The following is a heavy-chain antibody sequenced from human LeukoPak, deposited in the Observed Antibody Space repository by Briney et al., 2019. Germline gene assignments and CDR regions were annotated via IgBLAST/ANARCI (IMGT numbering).Heavy chain of an antibody. J-gene: IGHJ6*02. CDR3: ARGIGGWFGELFSYYGMDV. D-gene: IGHD3-10*01. CDR2: IYTSGST. V-gene: IGHV4-61*02. Sequence: KASETLSLTCTVSGGSISSGSYYWSWIRQPAGKGLEWIGRIYTSGSTNCNPSLKSRVTISVDTSKNQFSLKLSSVTAADTAVYYCARGIGGWFGELFSYYGMDVWGQGTTVTVSS. CDR1: GGSISSGSYY.